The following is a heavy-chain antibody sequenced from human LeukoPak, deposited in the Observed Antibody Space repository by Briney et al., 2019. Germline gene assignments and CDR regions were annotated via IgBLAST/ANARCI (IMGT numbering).Heavy chain of an antibody. CDR2: LYYSGWST. Sequence: SETLSLTCTVSGGSISSSYYYWGWVRQPPGKGLEWIGSLYYSGWSTYYNPSLKSRVTISVDTSKNQFSLKLNSVTAADTAVYYCAREGVWFGESYFDYWGQGTLVTVSS. J-gene: IGHJ4*02. V-gene: IGHV4-39*02. CDR1: GGSISSSYYY. CDR3: AREGVWFGESYFDY. D-gene: IGHD3-10*01.